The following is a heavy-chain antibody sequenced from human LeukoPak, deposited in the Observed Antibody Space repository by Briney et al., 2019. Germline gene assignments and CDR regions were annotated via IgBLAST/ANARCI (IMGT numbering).Heavy chain of an antibody. Sequence: SSETLSLTCAVYGGSFSGYYWSWIRQPPGKGVEWIGEINHSGSTNYNPSLKSRVTISVDTSKNQFSLKLSSVTAADTAVYYCARGYPYGDYXXXDYWGQGTLVTVSS. CDR1: GGSFSGYY. J-gene: IGHJ4*02. V-gene: IGHV4-34*01. D-gene: IGHD4-17*01. CDR3: ARGYPYGDYXXXDY. CDR2: INHSGST.